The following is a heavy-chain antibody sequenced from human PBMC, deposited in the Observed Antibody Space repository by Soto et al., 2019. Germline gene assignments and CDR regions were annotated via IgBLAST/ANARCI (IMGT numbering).Heavy chain of an antibody. V-gene: IGHV1-46*01. CDR2: INPSGGST. Sequence: GASVKVSCKASGYTFTSYYMHWVPQAPGQGLEWMGIINPSGGSTSYAQKFQGRVTMTRDTSTSTVYMELSSLRSEDTAVYYCARAGDDILTGYYSLDYWGQGTLVTVSS. J-gene: IGHJ4*02. D-gene: IGHD3-9*01. CDR1: GYTFTSYY. CDR3: ARAGDDILTGYYSLDY.